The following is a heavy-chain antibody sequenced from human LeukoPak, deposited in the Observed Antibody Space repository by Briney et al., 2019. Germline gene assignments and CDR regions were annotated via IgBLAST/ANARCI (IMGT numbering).Heavy chain of an antibody. Sequence: ASVKVSCKASGYTFTSYGISWVRQAPGQGLEWMGWISAYNGNTNYAQKLQGRVTMTTDTSTSTAYMELRSLRSDDTAVYYCARASGIHYYGSGSYYTLDYWGQGTLVTVSS. CDR3: ARASGIHYYGSGSYYTLDY. V-gene: IGHV1-18*01. CDR2: ISAYNGNT. D-gene: IGHD3-10*01. J-gene: IGHJ4*02. CDR1: GYTFTSYG.